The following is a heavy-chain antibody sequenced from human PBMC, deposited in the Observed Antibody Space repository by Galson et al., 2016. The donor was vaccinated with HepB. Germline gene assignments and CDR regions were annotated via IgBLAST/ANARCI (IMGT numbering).Heavy chain of an antibody. CDR3: TRQGRPMAAIVGAGAFDI. V-gene: IGHV3-73*01. D-gene: IGHD5-24*01. CDR1: GFTFSGST. Sequence: SLRLSCAAFGFTFSGSTIHWVRQASGKGLEWVGRIRGKAHSYATGYAESVKGRFTISRDESKNTAYLQMNSLKTEDTAVYYCTRQGRPMAAIVGAGAFDIWGQGTMVTVSS. CDR2: IRGKAHSYAT. J-gene: IGHJ3*02.